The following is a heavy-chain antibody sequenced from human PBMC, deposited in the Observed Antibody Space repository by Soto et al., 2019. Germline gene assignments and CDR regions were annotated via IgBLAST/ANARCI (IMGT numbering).Heavy chain of an antibody. V-gene: IGHV3-7*03. CDR2: IKQDGGTQ. CDR3: ARDEAIDY. CDR1: GFSVSFYW. Sequence: GGSLRLSCAASGFSVSFYWMSWVRQAPGKGLEWVANIKQDGGTQYYVDSVKGRFTNSRDNAKNSLYLQMNNLRADDAAVYYCARDEAIDYWGQGTLVTVSS. J-gene: IGHJ4*02.